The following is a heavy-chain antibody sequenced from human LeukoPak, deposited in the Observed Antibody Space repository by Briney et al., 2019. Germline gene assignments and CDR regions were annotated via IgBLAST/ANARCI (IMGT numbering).Heavy chain of an antibody. CDR1: GYTFTSYG. D-gene: IGHD2-8*01. CDR3: VRDIQWRFDP. Sequence: ASVKVSCKASGYTFTSYGISWVRQAPGQGLEWMGWISTNKGNTNYAQRLQGRVTMTTDTSTSTAYMELRSLRSDDTAIYYCVRDIQWRFDPWGQGTLVTVSS. CDR2: ISTNKGNT. J-gene: IGHJ5*02. V-gene: IGHV1-18*01.